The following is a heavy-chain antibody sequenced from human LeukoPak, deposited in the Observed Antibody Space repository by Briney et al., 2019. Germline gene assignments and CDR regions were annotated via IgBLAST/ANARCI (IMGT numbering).Heavy chain of an antibody. CDR2: ISASGGGT. V-gene: IGHV3-23*01. D-gene: IGHD6-13*01. Sequence: GGSLRLSCAASGFTFSNYAMSWVRRAPGQGLEWVSGISASGGGTYYADSVKGRFTISRDNSKNTLYLQMNSLRAEDTAVYYCAKLQRIAAAGEDWFDPWGQGTLVTVSP. CDR3: AKLQRIAAAGEDWFDP. J-gene: IGHJ5*02. CDR1: GFTFSNYA.